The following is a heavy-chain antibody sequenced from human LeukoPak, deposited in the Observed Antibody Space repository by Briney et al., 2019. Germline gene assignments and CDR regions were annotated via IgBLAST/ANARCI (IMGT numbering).Heavy chain of an antibody. J-gene: IGHJ6*03. CDR1: GFTFSSYA. D-gene: IGHD6-19*01. V-gene: IGHV3-30*04. CDR3: ARDYSSGWSGYYYYMDV. CDR2: ISYDGNDK. Sequence: GGSLRLSCSASGFTFSSYAMHWVRQAPGKGLEWVSVISYDGNDKYYADSVKGRFTFSRDNSKNTLYLQMNSLRAEDTAVYYCARDYSSGWSGYYYYMDVWGKGTTVTVSS.